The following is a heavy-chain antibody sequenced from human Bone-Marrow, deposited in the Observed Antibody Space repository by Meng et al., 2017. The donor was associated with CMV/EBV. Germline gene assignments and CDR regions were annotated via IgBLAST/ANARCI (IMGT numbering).Heavy chain of an antibody. CDR2: IYYSGST. J-gene: IGHJ4*02. D-gene: IGHD6-19*01. V-gene: IGHV4-61*01. CDR3: ARIGALYSSAWRAYDY. Sequence: GSLRLSCTVSGGSVSSGSYYWSWIRQPPGKGLEWIGYIYYSGSTNYNPSLKSRVTISVDTSKNQFSLKLRSVTAADTAVYFCARIGALYSSAWRAYDYWGQGRLVTVSS. CDR1: GGSVSSGSYY.